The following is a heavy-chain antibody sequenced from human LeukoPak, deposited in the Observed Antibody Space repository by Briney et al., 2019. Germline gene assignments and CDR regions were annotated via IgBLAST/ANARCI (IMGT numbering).Heavy chain of an antibody. CDR3: AKNSYSSSWFPFDY. J-gene: IGHJ4*02. Sequence: GGSLRLSCAASGFTFSTYAMSWVRQAPGKGLEWVSAISGSGGSTYYADSVKGRFTISRDNSKNTLYVQMNSLRAEDTAAYYCAKNSYSSSWFPFDYWGQGTLVTVSS. CDR1: GFTFSTYA. D-gene: IGHD6-13*01. CDR2: ISGSGGST. V-gene: IGHV3-23*01.